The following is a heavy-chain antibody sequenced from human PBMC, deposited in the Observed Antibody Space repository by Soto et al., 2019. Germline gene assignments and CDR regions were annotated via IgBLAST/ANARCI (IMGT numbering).Heavy chain of an antibody. D-gene: IGHD3-3*01. CDR2: TYYRSKWYN. Sequence: PSQTLSLTCAISGDSVSSNSAAWNWIRQSPSRGLEWLGRTYYRSKWYNDYAVSVKSRITINPDTSKNQFSLQLNSVTPEDTAVYYCARVGTYYDFGSGSIAGYMDVWGKGTTVTVSS. J-gene: IGHJ6*03. CDR1: GDSVSSNSAA. CDR3: ARVGTYYDFGSGSIAGYMDV. V-gene: IGHV6-1*01.